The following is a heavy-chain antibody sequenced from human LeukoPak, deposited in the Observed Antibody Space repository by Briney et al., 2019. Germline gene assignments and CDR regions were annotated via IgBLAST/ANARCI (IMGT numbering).Heavy chain of an antibody. CDR3: AGGDYDYGDY. V-gene: IGHV4-39*01. J-gene: IGHJ4*02. D-gene: IGHD3-16*01. Sequence: SETLSLTCTVSGVSISSSSYYWGWIRQPPGKGLEWIGSIYYSGSTYYNPSLKSRVTISVDTSKNQFSLKLSSVTAADTAVYYCAGGDYDYGDYWGQGTLVTVSS. CDR2: IYYSGST. CDR1: GVSISSSSYY.